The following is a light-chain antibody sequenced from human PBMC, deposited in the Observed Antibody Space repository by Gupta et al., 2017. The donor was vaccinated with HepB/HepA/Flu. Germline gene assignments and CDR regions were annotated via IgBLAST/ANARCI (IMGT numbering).Light chain of an antibody. CDR1: HSVDNW. Sequence: DVQMTQSPSTLSAFVGDRVTITCRASHSVDNWLAWYQQKPGKAPKLIIYMTSTLKSGVPSRFSGSGSEKEFTLTISSLQTDDFATYCCQQDKSHITFGQGTRVEI. CDR3: QQDKSHIT. J-gene: IGKJ5*01. V-gene: IGKV1-5*03. CDR2: MTS.